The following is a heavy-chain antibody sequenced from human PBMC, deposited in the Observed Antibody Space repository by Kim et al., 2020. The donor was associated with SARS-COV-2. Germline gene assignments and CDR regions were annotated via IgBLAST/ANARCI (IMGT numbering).Heavy chain of an antibody. D-gene: IGHD3-9*01. CDR1: GFTFSSYG. J-gene: IGHJ4*02. Sequence: GGSLRLSCAASGFTFSSYGMHWVRQAPGKGLEWVAVIWYDGSNKYYADSVKGRFTISRDNSKNTLYLQMNSLRAEDTAVYYCARDGDWLLPIHSGGIDYWGQGTLVTVSS. CDR2: IWYDGSNK. V-gene: IGHV3-33*08. CDR3: ARDGDWLLPIHSGGIDY.